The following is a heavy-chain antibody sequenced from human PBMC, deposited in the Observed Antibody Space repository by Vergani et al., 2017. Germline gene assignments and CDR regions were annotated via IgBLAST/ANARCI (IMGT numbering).Heavy chain of an antibody. CDR1: GFTFDDYA. CDR2: ISWNSGSI. Sequence: EVQLVESGGGLVQPGRSLRLSCAASGFTFDDYAMHWVRQAPGKGLEWVSGISWNSGSIGYADSVKGRFTISRDNAKNSLYLQMNSLRAEDTALYYCAKPRGYCSGGSFYGARRWAALDAFDIWGQGTMVTVSS. J-gene: IGHJ3*02. CDR3: AKPRGYCSGGSFYGARRWAALDAFDI. D-gene: IGHD2-15*01. V-gene: IGHV3-9*01.